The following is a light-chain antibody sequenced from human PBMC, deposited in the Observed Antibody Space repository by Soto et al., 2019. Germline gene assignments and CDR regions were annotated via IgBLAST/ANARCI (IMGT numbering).Light chain of an antibody. CDR3: LDHNSYPRT. Sequence: DIQMTQSPSSLSASVGDRVTITCRASQGIGTDLAWYQQQPVKAPKRLIFGEYTLQSGVPSRFSGSRSGTAFSLPISGLQPEDVATYYYLDHNSYPRTFGQGTKLEIK. CDR2: GEY. CDR1: QGIGTD. J-gene: IGKJ2*01. V-gene: IGKV1-17*01.